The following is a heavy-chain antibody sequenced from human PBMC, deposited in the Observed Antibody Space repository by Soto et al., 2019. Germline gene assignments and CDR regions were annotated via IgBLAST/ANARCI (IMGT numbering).Heavy chain of an antibody. CDR3: ARTSIYGDYPFDY. CDR2: INAGNGNT. Sequence: ASVKVSCKASGYTFTSYAMHWVRQAPGQRLEWMGWINAGNGNTKYSQKFQGRVTITRDTSASTAYMELSNLRSEDTAVYYCARTSIYGDYPFDYWGQGTLVTVSS. CDR1: GYTFTSYA. D-gene: IGHD4-17*01. J-gene: IGHJ4*02. V-gene: IGHV1-3*01.